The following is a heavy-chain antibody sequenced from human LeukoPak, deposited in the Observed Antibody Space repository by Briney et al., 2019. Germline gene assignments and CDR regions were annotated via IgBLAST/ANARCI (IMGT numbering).Heavy chain of an antibody. V-gene: IGHV1-46*01. CDR2: INPSGGST. D-gene: IGHD1-26*01. CDR3: ASRAGGGALSYAFDI. J-gene: IGHJ3*02. CDR1: GYTFTSYY. Sequence: ASVKVSCKASGYTFTSYYMHWVRQAPGQGLEWMGIINPSGGSTSYAQKFQGRVTMTRDTSTSTVYMELSSLRSEDTAVYYCASRAGGGALSYAFDIWGQGTMVTVSS.